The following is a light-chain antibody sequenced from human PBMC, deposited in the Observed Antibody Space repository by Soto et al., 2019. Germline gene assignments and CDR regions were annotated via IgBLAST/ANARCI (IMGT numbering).Light chain of an antibody. V-gene: IGLV4-69*01. CDR2: LNSDGSH. Sequence: QLVLTQSPSASASLGASVKLTCTLSSGHSSYTIAWHQQQPEKGPRYLMTLNSDGSHRKGDGIPARFSGSSSGAERYLTISSLKAEDEADYYCQTWGSDIHVVFGGGTKVTVL. J-gene: IGLJ2*01. CDR3: QTWGSDIHVV. CDR1: SGHSSYT.